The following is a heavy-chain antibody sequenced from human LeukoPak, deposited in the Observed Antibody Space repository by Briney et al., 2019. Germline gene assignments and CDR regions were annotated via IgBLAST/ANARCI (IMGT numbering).Heavy chain of an antibody. CDR2: INHSGST. D-gene: IGHD5-18*01. V-gene: IGHV4-34*01. CDR3: ARGSLKLWLRPGGYFDY. Sequence: SETLSLTCAVYGGSFSGYYWSWVRQPPGKGLEWSGEINHSGSTNYNPSLKRRVTISVDTSKNQFSLKLSSVTAADTAVYYCARGSLKLWLRPGGYFDYWGQGTLVTVSS. J-gene: IGHJ4*02. CDR1: GGSFSGYY.